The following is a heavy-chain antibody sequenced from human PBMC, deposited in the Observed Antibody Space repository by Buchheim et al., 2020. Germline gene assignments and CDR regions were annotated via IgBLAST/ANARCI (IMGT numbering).Heavy chain of an antibody. CDR3: AREGDVDTAMATDY. Sequence: QVQLVESGGGVVQPGRSLRLSCAASGFTFSSYGMHWVRQAPGKGLEWVAVIWYDGSNKYYADSVKGRFTISRDNSKNTLYLQMNSLRAEDTAVYYCAREGDVDTAMATDYWGQGTL. CDR2: IWYDGSNK. J-gene: IGHJ4*02. CDR1: GFTFSSYG. D-gene: IGHD5-18*01. V-gene: IGHV3-33*01.